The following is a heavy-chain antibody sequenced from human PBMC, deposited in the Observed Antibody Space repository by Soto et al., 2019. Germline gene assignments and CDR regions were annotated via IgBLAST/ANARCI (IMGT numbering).Heavy chain of an antibody. Sequence: ASVKVSCKASGYTFTIYAIHWVRQAPGQRPECMGWINAGNGNTSLPQEFQDRVTITRDTSVSTAYMELSSLRSEDTAVYYCARMRKQLVRGYYYYYMDVWGKGTTVTVSS. J-gene: IGHJ6*03. CDR1: GYTFTIYA. D-gene: IGHD6-13*01. CDR3: ARMRKQLVRGYYYYYMDV. V-gene: IGHV1-3*03. CDR2: INAGNGNT.